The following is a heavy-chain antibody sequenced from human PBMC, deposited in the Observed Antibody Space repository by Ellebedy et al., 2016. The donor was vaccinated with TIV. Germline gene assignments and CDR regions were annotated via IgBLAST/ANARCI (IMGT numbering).Heavy chain of an antibody. Sequence: GESLKISCAASGFTFSSYAMSWVRQAPGKGLEWVSAISGSGGSTYYADSVKGRFTISRDNSKNTLYLQMNSLRAEDTAVYYCAKGGYCSSTSCSDYYYYGMDVWGQGTTVTVSS. CDR1: GFTFSSYA. CDR3: AKGGYCSSTSCSDYYYYGMDV. J-gene: IGHJ6*02. V-gene: IGHV3-23*01. CDR2: ISGSGGST. D-gene: IGHD2-2*01.